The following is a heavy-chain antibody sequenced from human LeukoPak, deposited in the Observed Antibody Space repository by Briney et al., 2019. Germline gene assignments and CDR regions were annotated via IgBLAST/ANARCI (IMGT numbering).Heavy chain of an antibody. CDR3: ARVEAYCSGGSCYTYYFDY. CDR2: IKQDGSVK. CDR1: GFSLSRYW. J-gene: IGHJ4*02. D-gene: IGHD2-15*01. V-gene: IGHV3-7*01. Sequence: PGGSLRLSCRASGFSLSRYWMTWVRQAPGQRLEWVANIKQDGSVKYYLDSVKGRFTISRDNAKNTLYLQMNSLRAEDTAVYCCARVEAYCSGGSCYTYYFDYWGQGTLVTVSS.